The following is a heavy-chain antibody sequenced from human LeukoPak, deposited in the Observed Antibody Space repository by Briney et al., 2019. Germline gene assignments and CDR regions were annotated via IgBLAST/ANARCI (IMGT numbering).Heavy chain of an antibody. Sequence: PGGSLRLSCAASGFTFSRNGMHWVRQAPGKGLEWVALIYYDGGNKYYVDSVKGRFTISRDNSKNMLYLQMNSLRAEDTAVYYCARDLLYSGSYSWYFDPWGRGIPVTVSS. CDR1: GFTFSRNG. V-gene: IGHV3-33*01. CDR2: IYYDGGNK. J-gene: IGHJ2*01. D-gene: IGHD1-26*01. CDR3: ARDLLYSGSYSWYFDP.